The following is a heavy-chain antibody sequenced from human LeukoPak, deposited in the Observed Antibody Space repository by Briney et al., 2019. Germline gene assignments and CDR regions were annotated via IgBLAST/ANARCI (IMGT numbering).Heavy chain of an antibody. V-gene: IGHV1-8*01. CDR2: MNPNSGNT. Sequence: ASVKVSCRASGYTFTSYDINWVRQATGQGLEWMGWMNPNSGNTGYAQKFQGRVTMTRNTSTSTAYMELSSLRSEDTAVYYCARIPALRFYDILTGYSGDAFDIWGQGTMVTVSS. D-gene: IGHD3-9*01. J-gene: IGHJ3*02. CDR1: GYTFTSYD. CDR3: ARIPALRFYDILTGYSGDAFDI.